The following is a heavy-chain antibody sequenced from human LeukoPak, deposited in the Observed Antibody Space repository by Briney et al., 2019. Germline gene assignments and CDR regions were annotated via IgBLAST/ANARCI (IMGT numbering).Heavy chain of an antibody. CDR2: IRYDGSNK. D-gene: IGHD6-19*01. CDR3: AKDPYSSGWTYYFDY. CDR1: GFTFSSYG. J-gene: IGHJ4*02. V-gene: IGHV3-30*02. Sequence: QPGGSLRLSCAASGFTFSSYGMHWVRQAPGKGLEWVAFIRYDGSNKYYADSVKGRFTISRDNSKNTLYLQMNSLRAEDTAVYYCAKDPYSSGWTYYFDYWGQGTLVTVSS.